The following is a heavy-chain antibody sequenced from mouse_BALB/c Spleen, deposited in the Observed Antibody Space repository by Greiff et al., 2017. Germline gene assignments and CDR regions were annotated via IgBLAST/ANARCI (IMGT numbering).Heavy chain of an antibody. CDR3: ARSGAGTTAY. CDR2: INPGSGGT. D-gene: IGHD1-1*01. CDR1: GYAFTNYL. Sequence: QVHVKQSGAELVRPGTSVKVSCKASGYAFTNYLLEWVKQRPGQGLEWIGVINPGSGGTNYNGKFKGKATLTADKSSSTAYRQLSSLTSDDSAVYFCARSGAGTTAYWGQGTSVTVAS. J-gene: IGHJ4*01. V-gene: IGHV1-54*03.